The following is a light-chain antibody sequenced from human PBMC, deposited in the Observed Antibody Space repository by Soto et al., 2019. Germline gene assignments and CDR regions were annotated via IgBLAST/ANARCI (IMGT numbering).Light chain of an antibody. CDR2: DAS. V-gene: IGKV3-11*01. CDR1: QHVSTY. Sequence: EISLTQSPATLSLSPGEGATLSCRASQHVSTYVAWYQQKPGHAPRLLIFDASNRATGVPARFSGSGSGTDFTLTISNLEPGDSGIYYCQQRGDLIVTFGGGTKVEI. J-gene: IGKJ4*01. CDR3: QQRGDLIVT.